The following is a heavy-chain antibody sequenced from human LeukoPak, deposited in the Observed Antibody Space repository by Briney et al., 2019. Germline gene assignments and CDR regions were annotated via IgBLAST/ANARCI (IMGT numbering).Heavy chain of an antibody. V-gene: IGHV3-7*01. J-gene: IGHJ4*02. CDR1: GFTFSSYW. Sequence: GGSLRLSCAASGFTFSSYWMSWVRQAPGKGLEWVANIRQDGSEKYYVDSVKGRFTISRDNAKNSLYLQMNSLRAEDTAVYHCARDLVGSCLDYWGQGTLVTVSS. CDR3: ARDLVGSCLDY. CDR2: IRQDGSEK. D-gene: IGHD2-15*01.